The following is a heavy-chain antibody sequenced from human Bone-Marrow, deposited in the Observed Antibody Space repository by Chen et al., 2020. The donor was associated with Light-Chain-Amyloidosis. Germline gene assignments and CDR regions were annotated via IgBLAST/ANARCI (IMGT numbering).Heavy chain of an antibody. CDR3: ARQTGIAAAGTPPHAFDI. CDR2: IYYSGST. CDR1: GGSFSGYY. D-gene: IGHD6-13*01. V-gene: IGHV4-34*01. Sequence: QVQLQEWGTGLLKPSETLSLTCAVYGGSFSGYYWGWIRKPPGKGLEWIGSIYYSGSTYYNPSLKSRVTISVDTSKNQFSLKLSSVTAADTAVYYCARQTGIAAAGTPPHAFDIWGQGTMVTVSS. J-gene: IGHJ3*02.